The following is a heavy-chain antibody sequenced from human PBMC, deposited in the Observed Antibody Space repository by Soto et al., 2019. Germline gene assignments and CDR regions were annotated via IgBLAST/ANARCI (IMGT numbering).Heavy chain of an antibody. CDR1: GGTFSSYT. D-gene: IGHD3-10*01. CDR2: IIPILGIP. V-gene: IGHV1-69*02. Sequence: QVQLVQSGAEVKKPGSSVKVSCKASGGTFSSYTISWVRQAPGQGLEWMGRIIPILGIPNYAQKFQGRDTITADKSTSTAEVELSSMSTEYTAVYYCASFGSVSYYKSGFSGHSYYYMAVSCKGTTVTV. J-gene: IGHJ6*03. CDR3: ASFGSVSYYKSGFSGHSYYYMAV.